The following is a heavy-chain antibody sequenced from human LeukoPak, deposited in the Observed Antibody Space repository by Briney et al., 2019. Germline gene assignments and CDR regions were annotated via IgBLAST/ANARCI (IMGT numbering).Heavy chain of an antibody. CDR3: ARRHYYTIDFDP. CDR2: IHPADSDI. J-gene: IGHJ5*02. CDR1: GQSFANYW. V-gene: IGHV5-51*01. D-gene: IGHD3-3*01. Sequence: GESLKISCKASGQSFANYWIGWVRQTPGKGLEWMGIIHPADSDIVYSPSFQGQVTISADNSINTAYLQWSSLEASDTAIYYCARRHYYTIDFDPWGQGTLVTVSS.